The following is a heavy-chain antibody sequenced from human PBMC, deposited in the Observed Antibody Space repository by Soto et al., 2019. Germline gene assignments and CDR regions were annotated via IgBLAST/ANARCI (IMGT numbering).Heavy chain of an antibody. Sequence: ASVKVSCKASGYTFTSYAMHWVRQAPGQRLEWMGWINAGNGNTKYSQKLQGRVTITRDTSASTAYMELSSLRSEDTAVYYCARDTVTPDHYYYMDVWGKGTTVTVSS. CDR2: INAGNGNT. J-gene: IGHJ6*03. CDR3: ARDTVTPDHYYYMDV. CDR1: GYTFTSYA. D-gene: IGHD4-17*01. V-gene: IGHV1-3*01.